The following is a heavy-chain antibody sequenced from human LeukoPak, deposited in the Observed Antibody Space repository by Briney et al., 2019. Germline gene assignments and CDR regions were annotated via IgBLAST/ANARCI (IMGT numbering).Heavy chain of an antibody. V-gene: IGHV4-59*12. Sequence: SETLSLTCTVSGGSISSYYWNWIRQPPGKGLEWIGFIYYSGSTNYNPSLKSRVTISADTSKNRFSLKLSSVTAADTAVYYCARSYYYDSSGFRLYFFDYWGQGTLVTVSS. CDR2: IYYSGST. J-gene: IGHJ4*02. CDR1: GGSISSYY. CDR3: ARSYYYDSSGFRLYFFDY. D-gene: IGHD3-22*01.